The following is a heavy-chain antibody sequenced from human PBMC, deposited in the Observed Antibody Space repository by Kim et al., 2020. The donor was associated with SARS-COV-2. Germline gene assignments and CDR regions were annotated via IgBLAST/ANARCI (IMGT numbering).Heavy chain of an antibody. D-gene: IGHD3-16*01. CDR1: GFTFSAYS. Sequence: GGSLRLSCAASGFTFSAYSMNWVRQAPGKGLEWLSYISGSSKVIYEADSVNGRFTISRDNAKNSLYLQMDSLRDEDTAIYYCARESSVEGATLNDYWGQGTLVTVSS. V-gene: IGHV3-48*02. CDR3: ARESSVEGATLNDY. J-gene: IGHJ4*02. CDR2: ISGSSKVI.